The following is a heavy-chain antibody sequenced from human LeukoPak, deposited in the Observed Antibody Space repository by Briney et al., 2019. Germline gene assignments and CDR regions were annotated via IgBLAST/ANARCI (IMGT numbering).Heavy chain of an antibody. CDR1: GYTFTSYY. J-gene: IGHJ4*02. V-gene: IGHV1-46*01. CDR3: AREGYCSGGSCYYFDY. Sequence: ASVKVSCKPSGYTFTSYYMHWVRQAPGQGLEWMGIINPSGGSTSYAQKFQGRVTMTRDTSTSTVYMELSSLRSEDTAVYYCAREGYCSGGSCYYFDYWGQGTLVTVSS. D-gene: IGHD2-15*01. CDR2: INPSGGST.